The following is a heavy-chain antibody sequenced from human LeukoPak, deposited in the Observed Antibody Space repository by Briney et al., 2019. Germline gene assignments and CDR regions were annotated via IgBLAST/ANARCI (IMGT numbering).Heavy chain of an antibody. CDR3: ARDLSFVRGVPLAFDI. D-gene: IGHD3-10*02. CDR1: GGSISSYY. J-gene: IGHJ3*02. CDR2: IYYSGST. Sequence: KPSETLPLTCTVSGGSISSYYWSWIRQPPGKGLEWIGYIYYSGSTNYNPSLKSRVTISVDTSKNQFSLKLSSVTAADTAVYYCARDLSFVRGVPLAFDIWGQGTMVTVSS. V-gene: IGHV4-59*01.